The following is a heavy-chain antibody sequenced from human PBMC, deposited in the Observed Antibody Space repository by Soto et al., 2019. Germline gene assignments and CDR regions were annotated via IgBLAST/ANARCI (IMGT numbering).Heavy chain of an antibody. J-gene: IGHJ6*02. CDR1: GGTFSSYA. V-gene: IGHV1-69*13. CDR3: ARDPRTGTTVYYYGMDV. CDR2: IIPIFGTA. D-gene: IGHD1-7*01. Sequence: ASVKVSCKASGGTFSSYAISWVRQAPGQGLEWMGGIIPIFGTANYAQKFQGRVTITADESTSTAYMELSSLRSEDTAVYYCARDPRTGTTVYYYGMDVWGQGNKV.